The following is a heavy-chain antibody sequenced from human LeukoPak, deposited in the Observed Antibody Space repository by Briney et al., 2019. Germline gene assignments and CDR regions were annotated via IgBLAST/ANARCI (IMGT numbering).Heavy chain of an antibody. CDR1: GGSFSGYY. D-gene: IGHD3-10*01. Sequence: SETLSLTCAVYGGSFSGYYWSWIRQPPGKGLEWIGYIYYSGSTNYNPSLKSRVTISVDTSKNQFSLKLSSVTAADTAVYYCARAEVRARGWFDPWGQGTLVTVSS. V-gene: IGHV4-59*01. J-gene: IGHJ5*02. CDR3: ARAEVRARGWFDP. CDR2: IYYSGST.